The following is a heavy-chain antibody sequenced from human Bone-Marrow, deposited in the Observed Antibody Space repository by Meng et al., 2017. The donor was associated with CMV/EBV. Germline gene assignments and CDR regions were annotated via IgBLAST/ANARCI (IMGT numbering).Heavy chain of an antibody. D-gene: IGHD3-10*01. V-gene: IGHV4-34*01. CDR3: ARVGYGSGSYYYYYYGMDV. Sequence: ESLKISCAASGFTVSNNYMHWVRQPPGKGLEWIGEINHSGSTNYNPSLKSRVTISVDTSKNQFSLKLSSVTAADTAVYYCARVGYGSGSYYYYYYGMDVWGQGTTVTVSS. CDR2: INHSGST. J-gene: IGHJ6*02. CDR1: GFTVSNNY.